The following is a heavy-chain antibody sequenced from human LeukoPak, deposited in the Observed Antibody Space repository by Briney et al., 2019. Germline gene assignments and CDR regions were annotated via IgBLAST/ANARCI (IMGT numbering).Heavy chain of an antibody. D-gene: IGHD3-10*01. V-gene: IGHV1-69*05. J-gene: IGHJ4*02. CDR2: IIPIFGTA. CDR1: GGTFSSYA. CDR3: ARDGPRWFGELWGYYFDY. Sequence: SVKVSCKASGGTFSSYAISWVRQAPGQGLEWMGRIIPIFGTANYAQKFQGRVTITTDESTSTAYMELGSLRSEDTAVYYCARDGPRWFGELWGYYFDYWGQGTLVTVSS.